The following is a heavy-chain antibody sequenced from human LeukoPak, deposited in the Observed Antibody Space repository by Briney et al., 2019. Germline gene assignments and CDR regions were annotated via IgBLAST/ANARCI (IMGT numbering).Heavy chain of an antibody. J-gene: IGHJ4*02. Sequence: RSGAATGLSVGRDGRDEVGQAPGNGLEWVAVISYDGSNKYYADSVKGRFTISRDNSKNTLYLQMNSLRAEDTAVYYCAKSDCSSTSCYLDYWGQGTLVTVSS. CDR1: GLSVGRDG. D-gene: IGHD2-2*01. V-gene: IGHV3-30*18. CDR3: AKSDCSSTSCYLDY. CDR2: ISYDGSNK.